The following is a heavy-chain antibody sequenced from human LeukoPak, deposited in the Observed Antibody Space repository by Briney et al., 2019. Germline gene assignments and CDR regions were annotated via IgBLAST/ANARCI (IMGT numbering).Heavy chain of an antibody. Sequence: SETLSLTCTVSSGSMNNHYWSWIRQPPGKGLEWVGYIYYSGSTNYNPSLKSRVTISVDTSKNQFSLSLNSVTAADTAVYFCARYILTVTGYWYFDLWAVAPWSLSPQ. D-gene: IGHD3-9*01. CDR2: IYYSGST. J-gene: IGHJ2*01. CDR3: ARYILTVTGYWYFDL. V-gene: IGHV4-59*08. CDR1: SGSMNNHY.